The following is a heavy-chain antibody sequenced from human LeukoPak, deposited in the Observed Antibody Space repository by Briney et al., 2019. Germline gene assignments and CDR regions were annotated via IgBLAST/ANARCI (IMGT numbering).Heavy chain of an antibody. D-gene: IGHD5-12*01. V-gene: IGHV1-46*01. J-gene: IGHJ4*02. CDR1: GYTSTSYY. CDR2: INPSGGST. CDR3: ARDVVRGYSGYGRYFDY. Sequence: ASVKVSCEASGYTSTSYYMHWVRQAPGQGLEWMGIINPSGGSTSYAQKFQGRVTMTRDTSTSTVYMELSSLRSEDTAVYYCARDVVRGYSGYGRYFDYWGQGTLVTVSS.